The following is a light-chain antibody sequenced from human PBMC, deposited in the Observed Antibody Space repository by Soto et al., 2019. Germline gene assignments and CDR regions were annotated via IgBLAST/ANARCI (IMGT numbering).Light chain of an antibody. J-gene: IGKJ1*01. V-gene: IGKV1-5*01. Sequence: QLTPSPSTLSGSVGDRVTITCRASQTISTWLAWYQQKPGKAPKLLIXDXXXXXXGVPSRFSGSGSGTEFTLTINSLQPDDFATYYCQQYKSYWTFGQGTKVDIK. CDR2: DXX. CDR1: QTISTW. CDR3: QQYKSYWT.